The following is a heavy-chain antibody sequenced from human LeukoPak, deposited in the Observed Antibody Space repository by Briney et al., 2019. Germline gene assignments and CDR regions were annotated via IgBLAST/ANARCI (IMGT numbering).Heavy chain of an antibody. J-gene: IGHJ5*02. D-gene: IGHD4-23*01. CDR2: ISAYNGNT. Sequence: GASVKVSCKASGYTFTGYYMHWVRQAPGQGLEWMGWISAYNGNTNYAQKLQGRVTMTTDTSTSTAYMELRSLRSDDTAVYYCARDYGGNSNWFDPWGQGTLVTVSS. CDR1: GYTFTGYY. V-gene: IGHV1-18*04. CDR3: ARDYGGNSNWFDP.